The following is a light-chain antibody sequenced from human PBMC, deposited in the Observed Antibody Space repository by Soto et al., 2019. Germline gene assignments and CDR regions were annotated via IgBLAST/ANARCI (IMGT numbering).Light chain of an antibody. J-gene: IGKJ1*01. CDR2: WAS. CDR3: QQYFSFPWT. V-gene: IGKV4-1*01. Sequence: DIVMTQSPDSLAVSLGERATINCKSSQSVLYSSNNKNYLAWYQQRPGQPPNLFIYWASTRESGVPDRFSGSGSGTDFTLTISSLQAEDVAIYYCQQYFSFPWTFCQGTKVEIK. CDR1: QSVLYSSNNKNY.